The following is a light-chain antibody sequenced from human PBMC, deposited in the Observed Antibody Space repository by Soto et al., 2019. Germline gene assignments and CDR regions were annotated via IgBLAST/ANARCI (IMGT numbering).Light chain of an antibody. CDR1: SSDVGGYNF. Sequence: SALPQPHSASGSLGQSVTISCTGTSSDVGGYNFVSWFQQRPGEAPKLLIYEVSNRPSGVPDRFSGSKSGNTASLTVSGLQAYDEADYYCCSFAGSGYVFGSGTKVTVL. CDR2: EVS. J-gene: IGLJ1*01. CDR3: CSFAGSGYV. V-gene: IGLV2-8*01.